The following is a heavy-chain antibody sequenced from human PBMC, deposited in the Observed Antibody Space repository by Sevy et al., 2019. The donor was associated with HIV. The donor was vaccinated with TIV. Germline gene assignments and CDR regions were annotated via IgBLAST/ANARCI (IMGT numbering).Heavy chain of an antibody. CDR1: GASITTYY. CDR2: MHSGGNT. Sequence: SETLSLTCTVSGASITTYYWSWFRQPAGKGLEWIGRMHSGGNTNYNPSLQGRVTMSLDTSKNQFSLTLHFVTAADAAVYYCARDTGKNYWGQGILVTVSS. CDR3: ARDTGKNY. V-gene: IGHV4-4*07. D-gene: IGHD2-8*02. J-gene: IGHJ4*02.